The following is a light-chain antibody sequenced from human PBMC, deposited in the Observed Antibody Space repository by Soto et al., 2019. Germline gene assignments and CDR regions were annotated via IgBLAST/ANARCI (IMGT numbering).Light chain of an antibody. CDR3: QQYNSYTWT. Sequence: DIQMTQSPSTLSASVGDRVTITFPASQSISSWLAWYQQKPGKAPKLLIYKASSLESGVPSRFSGSGSGTEFTLTISSLQPDDFATYYCQQYNSYTWTFGQGTKVDI. CDR2: KAS. J-gene: IGKJ1*01. CDR1: QSISSW. V-gene: IGKV1-5*03.